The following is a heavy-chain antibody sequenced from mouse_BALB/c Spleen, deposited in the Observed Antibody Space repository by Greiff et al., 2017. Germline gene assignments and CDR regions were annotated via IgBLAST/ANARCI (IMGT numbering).Heavy chain of an antibody. CDR3: ARAGGYDFAY. CDR2: INPSNGRT. V-gene: IGHV1S81*02. Sequence: QVQLQQPGAELVKPGASVKLSCKASGYTFTSYWMHWVKQRPGQGLEWIGEINPSNGRTNYNEKFKSKATLTVDKSSSTAYMQLSSLTSEDSAVYYCARAGGYDFAYWGQGTLVTVSA. D-gene: IGHD2-14*01. J-gene: IGHJ3*01. CDR1: GYTFTSYW.